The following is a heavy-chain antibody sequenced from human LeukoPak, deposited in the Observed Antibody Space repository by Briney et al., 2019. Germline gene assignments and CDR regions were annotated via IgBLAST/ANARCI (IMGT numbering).Heavy chain of an antibody. Sequence: ASVKVSCKASGCKFTDYSMHWVRQAPGRGPEWMGWIHPESGGTNSAPEFQGRVTMTRDTSISTVYMELSRLGSDDTAVYYCARLRGGYDSADYWGQGTLVTVSS. CDR3: ARLRGGYDSADY. CDR1: GCKFTDYS. CDR2: IHPESGGT. J-gene: IGHJ4*02. D-gene: IGHD5-12*01. V-gene: IGHV1-2*02.